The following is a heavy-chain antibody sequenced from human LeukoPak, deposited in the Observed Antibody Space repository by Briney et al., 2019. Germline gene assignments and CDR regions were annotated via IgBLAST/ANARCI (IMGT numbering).Heavy chain of an antibody. J-gene: IGHJ5*02. CDR2: ISAYNGNT. Sequence: GASVKVSCKASGYTFTSYGISWVRQAPGQGLEWMGWISAYNGNTNYAQKLQGRVTMTTDTSTSTAYMELRSLRSDDTAVYYRARDCSSTSCYRNWFDPWGQGTLVTVSS. CDR3: ARDCSSTSCYRNWFDP. D-gene: IGHD2-2*01. V-gene: IGHV1-18*01. CDR1: GYTFTSYG.